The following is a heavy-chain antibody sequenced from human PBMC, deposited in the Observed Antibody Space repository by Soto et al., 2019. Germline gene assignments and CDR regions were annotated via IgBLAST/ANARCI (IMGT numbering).Heavy chain of an antibody. J-gene: IGHJ6*04. V-gene: IGHV3-66*01. CDR1: GFSVSSKY. Sequence: EVQLVESGGDLVQPGGSLRLSCAASGFSVSSKYMSWVRQAPGKGLECVSLIQSGGTTYYAGSVKGRFTISRDYSENTLFLQTNSLRVDDTAVYYCTRDDVHFNGDRYYGVPMDVWGKGTTVTVSA. CDR3: TRDDVHFNGDRYYGVPMDV. D-gene: IGHD2-8*01. CDR2: IQSGGTT.